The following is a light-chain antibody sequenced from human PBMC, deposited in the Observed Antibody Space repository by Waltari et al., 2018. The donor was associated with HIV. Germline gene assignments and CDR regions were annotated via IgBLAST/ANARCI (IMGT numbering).Light chain of an antibody. CDR1: TSNLGNNF. Sequence: QSVLTQPPSVSAAPEQTVTISCSGSTSNLGNNFVSWYQHLPGTAPKPLIFESNKRPSGMPDRFSGAQSGTSATLAISGLQTGDEAAYYCGTWDTSLRAVVFGGGTKLTVL. CDR2: ESN. CDR3: GTWDTSLRAVV. J-gene: IGLJ2*01. V-gene: IGLV1-51*02.